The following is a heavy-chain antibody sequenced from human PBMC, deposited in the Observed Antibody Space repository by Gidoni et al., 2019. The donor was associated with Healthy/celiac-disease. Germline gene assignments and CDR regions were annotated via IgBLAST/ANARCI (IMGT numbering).Heavy chain of an antibody. CDR3: ARAPEPTYYYGSGRPSYYYYGMDV. Sequence: EVQLVESGGGLVQPGGSLRLSCAASGFTVSSNYMRWVRPAPGKGLEWVSVIYSGGSTYYADSVKGRFTISRDNSKNTLYLQMNSLRAEDTAVYYCARAPEPTYYYGSGRPSYYYYGMDVWGQGTTVTVSS. CDR2: IYSGGST. CDR1: GFTVSSNY. J-gene: IGHJ6*02. V-gene: IGHV3-66*01. D-gene: IGHD3-10*01.